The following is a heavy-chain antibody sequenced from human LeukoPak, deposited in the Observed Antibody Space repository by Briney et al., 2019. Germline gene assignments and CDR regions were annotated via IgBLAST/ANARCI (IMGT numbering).Heavy chain of an antibody. CDR3: ARFYCSSTSCLEDY. CDR2: IWYDRSNK. Sequence: PGGSLRLSCAASGFTFSSYGMHWVRQAPGKGLEWVAVIWYDRSNKYYADSVKGRFTISRDNSKNTLYLQMNSLRAEDTAVYYCARFYCSSTSCLEDYWGQGTLVTVSS. D-gene: IGHD2-2*01. CDR1: GFTFSSYG. V-gene: IGHV3-33*01. J-gene: IGHJ4*02.